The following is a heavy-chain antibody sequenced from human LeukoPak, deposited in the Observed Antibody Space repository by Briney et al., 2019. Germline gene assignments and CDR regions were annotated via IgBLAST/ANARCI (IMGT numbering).Heavy chain of an antibody. CDR3: ARDTYYSGSYIWFDP. D-gene: IGHD1-26*01. V-gene: IGHV3-23*01. CDR2: ISGSGDST. J-gene: IGHJ5*02. Sequence: PGECLRLSCAASGFTFDTYAMSWVRQAPGKGLEWVSVISGSGDSTEYADSVKGRFTISRDNSRNTLSLQMNNLRAEDTATYYCARDTYYSGSYIWFDPRGQGTLVTVSS. CDR1: GFTFDTYA.